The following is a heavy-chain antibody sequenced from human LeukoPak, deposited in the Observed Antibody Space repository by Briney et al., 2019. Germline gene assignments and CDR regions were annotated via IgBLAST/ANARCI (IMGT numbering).Heavy chain of an antibody. Sequence: PGGSLRLSCAASGFTIDDYGMSWVRQAPGKGLEWVSGINWNGGSTGYADSVKGRFTISRDNAKNSLYLQMNSLRAEDTALYYCARHYYDSSGYYHYYYYYYMDVWAKGTTVTVSS. CDR1: GFTIDDYG. J-gene: IGHJ6*03. CDR2: INWNGGST. V-gene: IGHV3-20*04. CDR3: ARHYYDSSGYYHYYYYYYMDV. D-gene: IGHD3-22*01.